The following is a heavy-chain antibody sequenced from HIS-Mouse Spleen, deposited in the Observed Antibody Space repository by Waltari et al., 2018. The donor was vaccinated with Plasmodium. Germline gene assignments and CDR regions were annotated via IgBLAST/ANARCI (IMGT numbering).Heavy chain of an antibody. CDR1: GGSFSGYY. V-gene: IGHV4-34*01. Sequence: QVQLQQWGAGLLKPSETLSLTCAVYGGSFSGYYWSWIRQPPGKGLEWIGEINNSGSTNYNPSLKSRVTISVDTAKNQFSRKLSSVTAADTAGYYCARAPIRDAFDIWGQGTMVTVSS. D-gene: IGHD3-9*01. CDR3: ARAPIRDAFDI. J-gene: IGHJ3*02. CDR2: INNSGST.